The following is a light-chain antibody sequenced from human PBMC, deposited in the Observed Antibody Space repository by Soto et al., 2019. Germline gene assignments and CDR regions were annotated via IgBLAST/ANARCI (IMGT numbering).Light chain of an antibody. Sequence: DVQMTQSPSSLSASVGDRVTITCRAIQSVSIYLNWYQQKPGKAPNLLISAASSLQNGVPSRFRGGGSGTDFTLTISGLQPEDFATYYCQQSYSTPPWTFGQGTKVDIK. V-gene: IGKV1-39*01. J-gene: IGKJ1*01. CDR3: QQSYSTPPWT. CDR2: AAS. CDR1: QSVSIY.